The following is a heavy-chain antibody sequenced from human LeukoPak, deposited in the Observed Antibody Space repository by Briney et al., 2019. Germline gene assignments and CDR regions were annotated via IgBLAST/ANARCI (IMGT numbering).Heavy chain of an antibody. D-gene: IGHD1-26*01. J-gene: IGHJ4*02. Sequence: GGSLRLSCAASGFTFSSYWMHWVRQVPGKGLVWVARINPGGSSITYADSVKGRFTISRDNAKNTLYLQMDSLRAEDTAVYYCAKDTYLMWELIDYWGQGTLVTVSS. CDR1: GFTFSSYW. CDR2: INPGGSSI. CDR3: AKDTYLMWELIDY. V-gene: IGHV3-74*01.